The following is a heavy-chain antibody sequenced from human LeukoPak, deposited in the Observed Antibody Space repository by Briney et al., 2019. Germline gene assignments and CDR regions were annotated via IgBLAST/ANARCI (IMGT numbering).Heavy chain of an antibody. Sequence: GGSLRLSCAASGFTFDDYGMSWVRQVPGKGLEWVSGISWNGGNTDNADSVKGRFTISRDSAKNSLYLQMNSLRAEDTAFYYCARRVGYYSVYFDYWGQGTLVTVSS. V-gene: IGHV3-20*04. CDR1: GFTFDDYG. CDR2: ISWNGGNT. J-gene: IGHJ4*02. D-gene: IGHD3-3*01. CDR3: ARRVGYYSVYFDY.